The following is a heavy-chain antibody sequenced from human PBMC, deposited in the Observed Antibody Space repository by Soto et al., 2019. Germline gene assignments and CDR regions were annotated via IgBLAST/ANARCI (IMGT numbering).Heavy chain of an antibody. CDR1: GGSISSGGYY. J-gene: IGHJ6*02. CDR3: ARGGRRSPGMDV. CDR2: IYYSGST. Sequence: QVQLQESGPGLVKPSQTLSLTCTVSGGSISSGGYYWSWIRQHPGKGLEWIGYIYYSGSTYYNPSRKSRVTISVDTSKNQFSRKLSSVTAADTAVYYCARGGRRSPGMDVWGQGTTVTVSS. V-gene: IGHV4-31*03.